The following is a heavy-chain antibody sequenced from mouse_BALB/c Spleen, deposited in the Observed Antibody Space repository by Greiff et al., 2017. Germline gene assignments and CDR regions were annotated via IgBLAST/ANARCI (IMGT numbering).Heavy chain of an antibody. D-gene: IGHD2-4*01. V-gene: IGHV1S135*01. J-gene: IGHJ2*01. CDR1: GYSFTSYY. CDR2: IDPFNGGT. CDR3: ARWGTMITTFDY. Sequence: VQLQQSGPELMKPGASVKISCKASGYSFTSYYMHWVKQSHGKSLEWIGYIDPFNGGTSYNQKFKGKATLTVDKSSSTAYMHLSSLTSEDSAVYYCARWGTMITTFDYWGQGTTLTVSS.